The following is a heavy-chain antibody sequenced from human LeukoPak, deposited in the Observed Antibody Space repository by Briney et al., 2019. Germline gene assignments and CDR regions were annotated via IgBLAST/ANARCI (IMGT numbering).Heavy chain of an antibody. D-gene: IGHD2-21*02. CDR1: GFTFSSYS. Sequence: GGSLRLSCAASGFTFSSYSMNWVRQAPGKGLEWVSSISSSSYIYYADSVKGRFTISRDNAKNSLYLQMNSLRAEDTAVYYCASENYCGGDCYSESFDYWGQGTLVTVSS. J-gene: IGHJ4*02. CDR3: ASENYCGGDCYSESFDY. CDR2: ISSSSYI. V-gene: IGHV3-21*01.